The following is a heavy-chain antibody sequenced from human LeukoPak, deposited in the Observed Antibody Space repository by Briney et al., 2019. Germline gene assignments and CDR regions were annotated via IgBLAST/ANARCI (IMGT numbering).Heavy chain of an antibody. CDR1: GGAISSYY. V-gene: IGHV4-59*08. D-gene: IGHD6-13*01. CDR2: MFYSGTT. CDR3: ARGLGSSSWFGPFGY. Sequence: PSETLSLTCTVSGGAISSYYWSWIRQTPGPGLEWIAYMFYSGTTNYNPSLRSRVTISLDTSKNQFSLWLSSVTAADTAVYYCARGLGSSSWFGPFGYWGQGALVTVSS. J-gene: IGHJ4*02.